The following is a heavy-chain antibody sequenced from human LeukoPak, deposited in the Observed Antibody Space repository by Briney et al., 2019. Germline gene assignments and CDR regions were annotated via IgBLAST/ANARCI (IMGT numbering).Heavy chain of an antibody. D-gene: IGHD6-19*01. Sequence: GGSLRLSCAASGFTFSSYSMNWVRQAPGKGLEWVSYISSSSGTIYYADSVKGRFTISRDNAKNSLYLQMNSLRAEDTAVYYCARDRGQWPYLGYFDLWGRGTLVTVSS. CDR1: GFTFSSYS. J-gene: IGHJ2*01. CDR2: ISSSSGTI. V-gene: IGHV3-48*04. CDR3: ARDRGQWPYLGYFDL.